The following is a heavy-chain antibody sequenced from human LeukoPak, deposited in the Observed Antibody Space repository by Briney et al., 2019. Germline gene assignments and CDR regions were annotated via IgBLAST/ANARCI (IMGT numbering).Heavy chain of an antibody. CDR3: AKQQLVRCFDY. CDR1: GGSFSGYY. J-gene: IGHJ4*02. CDR2: IFYSGST. D-gene: IGHD6-13*01. Sequence: PSETLSLTCAVYGGSFSGYYWGWIRQPPGKGLEWIGSIFYSGSTYYNPSLKSRVTISVDTSKTQFSPKLSSVTAADTAVYYCAKQQLVRCFDYWGQGTLVTVSS. V-gene: IGHV4-34*12.